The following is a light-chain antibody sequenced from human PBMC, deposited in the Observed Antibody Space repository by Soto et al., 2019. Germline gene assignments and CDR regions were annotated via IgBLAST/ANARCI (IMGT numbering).Light chain of an antibody. Sequence: EIVLTQSPATLSLSPGERATLSCRASQSVSSYLAWYQQKPGPAPRLLIYDASNRATGIPARFSGSGSGTDFNLPISRLEPEDCAVYYCQQRSNWPPGLTFGGGTKVEIK. CDR2: DAS. J-gene: IGKJ4*01. CDR1: QSVSSY. V-gene: IGKV3-11*01. CDR3: QQRSNWPPGLT.